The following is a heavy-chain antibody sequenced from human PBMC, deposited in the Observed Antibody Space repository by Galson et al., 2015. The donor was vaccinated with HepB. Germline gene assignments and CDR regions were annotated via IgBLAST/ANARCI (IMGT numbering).Heavy chain of an antibody. CDR3: TRQPIRNYYDSSGLKVHYMDV. Sequence: SLRLSCAASGFTFSGSAMHWVRQASGKGLEWVGRIRSKANSYATAYAASVKGRFTISRDDSKNTAYLQMNSLKTEDTAVYYCTRQPIRNYYDSSGLKVHYMDVWGKGTTFTVSS. CDR1: GFTFSGSA. CDR2: IRSKANSYAT. J-gene: IGHJ6*03. D-gene: IGHD3-22*01. V-gene: IGHV3-73*01.